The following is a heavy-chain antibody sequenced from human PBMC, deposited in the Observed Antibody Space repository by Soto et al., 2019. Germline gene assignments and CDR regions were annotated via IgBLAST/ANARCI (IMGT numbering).Heavy chain of an antibody. J-gene: IGHJ4*02. CDR2: ISSSGSNI. CDR3: ARDMGSSYDY. V-gene: IGHV3-48*03. D-gene: IGHD6-13*01. Sequence: GASLRLSCAASGFTFSSYEMNWVRQAPGKGLEWVSYISSSGSNIYYADSVKGRLTISRENAKNSLYLQMNSLRAEDTAVYYCARDMGSSYDYWGQGTRVTVSS. CDR1: GFTFSSYE.